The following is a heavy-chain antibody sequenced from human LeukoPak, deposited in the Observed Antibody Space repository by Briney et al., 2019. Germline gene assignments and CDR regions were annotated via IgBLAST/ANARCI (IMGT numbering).Heavy chain of an antibody. Sequence: HTGGSLRLSCAASGFTFSSYAMSWVRQAPGKGLEWVSHINNNGGSTSYADSVKGRFTISRDNSKNTLYVQLNSLRAEDTAVYYCAKDGLFTYYYDSSDYYFGFWGQGTLVTVSS. CDR2: INNNGGST. J-gene: IGHJ4*02. D-gene: IGHD3-22*01. CDR3: AKDGLFTYYYDSSDYYFGF. V-gene: IGHV3-23*05. CDR1: GFTFSSYA.